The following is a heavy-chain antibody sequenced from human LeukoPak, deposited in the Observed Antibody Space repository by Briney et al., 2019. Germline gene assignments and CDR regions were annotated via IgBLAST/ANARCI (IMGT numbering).Heavy chain of an antibody. CDR3: AKGLRYSDY. J-gene: IGHJ4*02. V-gene: IGHV3-20*04. CDR2: ITWNGEMT. D-gene: IGHD4-17*01. Sequence: GGPLRLSCAASGFSFDDYGMSWVRQVPGKGLEWVCGITWNGEMTGYAEAVKGRFTISGDNSKNTLYLQMNSLRAEDTAVYYCAKGLRYSDYWGQGTLVTVSS. CDR1: GFSFDDYG.